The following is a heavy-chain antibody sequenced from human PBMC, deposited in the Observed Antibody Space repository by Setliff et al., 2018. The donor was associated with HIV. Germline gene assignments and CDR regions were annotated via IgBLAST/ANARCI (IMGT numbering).Heavy chain of an antibody. CDR2: IYYSGNT. D-gene: IGHD5-12*01. J-gene: IGHJ6*03. Sequence: SETLSLTCTASGGSISSGGYYWSWIRQHPGKGLEWIGSIYYSGNTSYNPSLKSRITISVDTSKNQFSLNLSSVTAADTAVYYCARDRGGYQGYYYMDVWGKGTTVTVSS. CDR1: GGSISSGGYY. CDR3: ARDRGGYQGYYYMDV. V-gene: IGHV4-31*03.